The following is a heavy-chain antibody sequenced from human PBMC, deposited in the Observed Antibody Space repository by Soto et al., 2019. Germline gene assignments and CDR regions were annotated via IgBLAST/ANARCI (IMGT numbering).Heavy chain of an antibody. CDR1: GYTFTSYG. Sequence: QVPLVQSGAEVKKPGASVKVSCKASGYTFTSYGISWVRQAPGQGLEWMGWISAYNGNTNYAQKLQGRVTMTTDTSTSTADMERRSVSSADTAVYFCARMAPVEYCSGGSCYSVSRFDYWCQGTLVTVSS. D-gene: IGHD2-15*01. CDR2: ISAYNGNT. CDR3: ARMAPVEYCSGGSCYSVSRFDY. J-gene: IGHJ4*02. V-gene: IGHV1-18*01.